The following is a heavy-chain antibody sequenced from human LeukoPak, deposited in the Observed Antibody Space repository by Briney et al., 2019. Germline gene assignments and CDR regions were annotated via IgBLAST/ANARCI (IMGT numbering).Heavy chain of an antibody. CDR1: GGSISSYY. CDR2: IYYSGST. D-gene: IGHD6-19*01. Sequence: PSETLSLTCTVSGGSISSYYWSWIRQPPGKGLEWIGYIYYSGSTNYNPSLKSRVTISVDTSKKQFSLKLSSVTAADTAVYYCARVNSGGSGWYGYYYYYYMDVWGKGTTVTVSS. CDR3: ARVNSGGSGWYGYYYYYYMDV. J-gene: IGHJ6*03. V-gene: IGHV4-59*01.